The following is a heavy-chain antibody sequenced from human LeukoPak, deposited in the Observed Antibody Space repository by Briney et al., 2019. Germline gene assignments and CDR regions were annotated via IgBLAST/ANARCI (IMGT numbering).Heavy chain of an antibody. CDR3: AKMGYDFWSGYCDY. CDR2: IYSGGST. D-gene: IGHD3-3*01. V-gene: IGHV3-66*01. CDR1: GFTVSSNY. J-gene: IGHJ4*02. Sequence: PGGSLRLSCAASGFTVSSNYMSWVRQAPGKGLEWVSVIYSGGSTYYADSVKGRFTISRDNSKNTLYLQMNSLRAEDTAVYYCAKMGYDFWSGYCDYWGQGTLVTVSS.